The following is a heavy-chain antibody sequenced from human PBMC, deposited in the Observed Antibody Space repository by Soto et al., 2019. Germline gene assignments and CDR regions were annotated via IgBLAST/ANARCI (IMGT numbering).Heavy chain of an antibody. D-gene: IGHD3-9*01. J-gene: IGHJ5*02. Sequence: SETLSLTCTVSGGSISSSSYYWGWIRQPPGKGLEWIGYIYYSGSTNYNPSLKSRVTISVDTSKNQFSLKLSSVTAADTAVYYCARGLSQHDILTGYYPLSWFDPWGQGTLVTVSS. CDR1: GGSISSSSYY. V-gene: IGHV4-61*05. CDR2: IYYSGST. CDR3: ARGLSQHDILTGYYPLSWFDP.